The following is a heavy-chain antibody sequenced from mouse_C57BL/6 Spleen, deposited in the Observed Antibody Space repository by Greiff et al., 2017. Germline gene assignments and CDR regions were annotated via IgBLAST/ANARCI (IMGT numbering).Heavy chain of an antibody. CDR1: GYTFTSYW. D-gene: IGHD3-2*02. Sequence: QVQLQQPGAELVKPGASVKMSCKASGYTFTSYWITWVKQRPGQGLEWIGDIYPGSGRTNYNETFKSKATLTLDTSSSTAYVQLSSLTSEDSAGYYCARGQLRQCAYWGQGTLVTVSA. J-gene: IGHJ3*01. CDR3: ARGQLRQCAY. CDR2: IYPGSGRT. V-gene: IGHV1-55*01.